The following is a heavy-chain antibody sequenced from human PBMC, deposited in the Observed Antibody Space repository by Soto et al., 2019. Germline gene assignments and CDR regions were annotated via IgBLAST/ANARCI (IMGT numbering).Heavy chain of an antibody. CDR2: IYYRGNT. CDR1: GGSISTYY. J-gene: IGHJ4*02. CDR3: ARHPGYYDVLTGYSTYYFDY. Sequence: QVQLQESGPGLVKPSETLSLTCTVSGGSISTYYWSWIRQPPGKGLEWIGYIYYRGNTNYNPSFKIRVTISVNTSKNQFSLRLSSVTAADTALYYCARHPGYYDVLTGYSTYYFDYWGQGTLVTVSS. D-gene: IGHD3-9*01. V-gene: IGHV4-59*08.